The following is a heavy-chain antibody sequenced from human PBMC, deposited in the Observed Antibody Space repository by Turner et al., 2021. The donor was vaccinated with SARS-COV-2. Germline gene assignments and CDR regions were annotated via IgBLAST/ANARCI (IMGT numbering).Heavy chain of an antibody. J-gene: IGHJ3*02. CDR2: FDPEYGET. CDR1: GYTLTELA. CDR3: ATCRDGYNWGAFHI. V-gene: IGHV1-24*01. D-gene: IGHD5-12*01. Sequence: QVQLVQSGAEVKKPGASVKVSWKVSGYTLTELAMHWVRQAPGKGLEWMGGFDPEYGETIYAQKFQGRVTMTEDTSADTAYMELSSPRSEDTAVYYCATCRDGYNWGAFHIWGQGTMVTVSS.